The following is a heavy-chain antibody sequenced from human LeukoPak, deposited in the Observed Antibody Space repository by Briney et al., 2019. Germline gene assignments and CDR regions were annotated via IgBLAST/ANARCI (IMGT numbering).Heavy chain of an antibody. J-gene: IGHJ4*02. D-gene: IGHD2-2*03. CDR1: GFTFSSYS. V-gene: IGHV3-21*01. Sequence: PGGSLRLSCAASGFTFSSYSMNWVRQAPGKGLEWVSSISSSSSYIYYADSVKGRFTISRDNAKNSLYLQMNSLRAEDTAVYYCARDGYCSSTSCSKTFDYWGQGTLVTVSS. CDR2: ISSSSSYI. CDR3: ARDGYCSSTSCSKTFDY.